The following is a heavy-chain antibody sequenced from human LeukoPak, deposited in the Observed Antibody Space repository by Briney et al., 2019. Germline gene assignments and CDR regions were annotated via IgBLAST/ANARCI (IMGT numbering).Heavy chain of an antibody. Sequence: SETLSLTCTVSGGSISSYYWSWIRQPPGKGLEWIGYIYYSGSTNYNPSLKSRVTISVDTSKNQSSLKLSSVTAADTAVYYCARDRPHENYYDSSGYYFGVGAFDIWGQGTMVTVSS. V-gene: IGHV4-59*01. CDR2: IYYSGST. CDR3: ARDRPHENYYDSSGYYFGVGAFDI. J-gene: IGHJ3*02. CDR1: GGSISSYY. D-gene: IGHD3-22*01.